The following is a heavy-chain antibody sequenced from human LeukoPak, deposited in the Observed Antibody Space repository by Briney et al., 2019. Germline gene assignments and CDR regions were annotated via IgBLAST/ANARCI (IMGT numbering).Heavy chain of an antibody. J-gene: IGHJ4*02. V-gene: IGHV1-69*01. CDR2: IIPIFGTA. CDR1: GGTFSSYA. D-gene: IGHD1-26*01. Sequence: SVKVSCKASGGTFSSYAISWVRQAPGQGLEWMGGIIPIFGTANYAQKFQGRVTITADESTSTAYMELSSLRSEDTAVYYCARSPEVGATLASYFDYWGQGTLVTVSS. CDR3: ARSPEVGATLASYFDY.